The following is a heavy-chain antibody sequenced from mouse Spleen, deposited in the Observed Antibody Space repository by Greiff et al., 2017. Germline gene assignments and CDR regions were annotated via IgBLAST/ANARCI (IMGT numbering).Heavy chain of an antibody. CDR3: APEGNYRGYAMDY. D-gene: IGHD2-12*01. Sequence: VQLQQSVAELVRPGASVKLSCTASGFNIKNPYMHWVKQRPEQGLEWIGRIDPANGNTKYAPKFQGKATITADTSSNTAYLQLSSLTSEDTAIYYCAPEGNYRGYAMDYWGQGTSVTVSS. V-gene: IGHV14-3*01. CDR2: IDPANGNT. J-gene: IGHJ4*01. CDR1: GFNIKNPY.